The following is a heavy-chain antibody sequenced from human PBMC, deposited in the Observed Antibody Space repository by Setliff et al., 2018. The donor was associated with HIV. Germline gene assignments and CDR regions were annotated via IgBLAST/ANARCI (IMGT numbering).Heavy chain of an antibody. Sequence: ASETLSLTCAVYGGSFSGYYWSWIRQPPGKGLEWIGEINHSGSTNYNPSLKSRVTISVDTSKNQFSLKLSSVTAADTAVYYCARGRIRYCSSTSCYSSRYNWFDPWGQGTLVTVSS. D-gene: IGHD2-2*01. CDR3: ARGRIRYCSSTSCYSSRYNWFDP. V-gene: IGHV4-34*01. CDR2: INHSGST. J-gene: IGHJ5*02. CDR1: GGSFSGYY.